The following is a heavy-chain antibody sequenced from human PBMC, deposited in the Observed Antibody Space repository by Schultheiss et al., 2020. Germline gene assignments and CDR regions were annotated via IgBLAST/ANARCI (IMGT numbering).Heavy chain of an antibody. J-gene: IGHJ3*02. D-gene: IGHD6-13*01. Sequence: GSLRLSCAASGFTFSSYGMHWVRQAPGKGLEWVAVIWYDGSNKYYAESVKGRFTISRDNSKNTLYLQMNSVRAEDTAVYYCARDLSALPNFSSSWSPGIWGQGTMVTVSS. V-gene: IGHV3-33*08. CDR3: ARDLSALPNFSSSWSPGI. CDR1: GFTFSSYG. CDR2: IWYDGSNK.